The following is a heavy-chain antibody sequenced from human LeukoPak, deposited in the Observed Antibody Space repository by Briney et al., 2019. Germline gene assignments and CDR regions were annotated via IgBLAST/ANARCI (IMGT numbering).Heavy chain of an antibody. D-gene: IGHD3-22*01. CDR1: GYTFTGYY. V-gene: IGHV1-2*02. Sequence: ASVKVSCKASGYTFTGYYMHWVRQAPGQGLEWMGWINPNSGGTNYAQKFQGRVTMTRDTSISTAYMELSRLRSDDTAVYYCATYDSSGPYFDYWGQGTLVTVSS. CDR3: ATYDSSGPYFDY. CDR2: INPNSGGT. J-gene: IGHJ4*02.